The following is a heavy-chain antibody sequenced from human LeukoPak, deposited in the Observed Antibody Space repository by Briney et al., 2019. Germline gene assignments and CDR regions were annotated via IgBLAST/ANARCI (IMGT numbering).Heavy chain of an antibody. J-gene: IGHJ6*02. D-gene: IGHD3-10*01. Sequence: SETLSLACAVYGGSFSGYYWSWIRQPPGKGLEWIGEINHSGSTNYNPSLKSRVTISVDTSKNQFSLKLSSVTAADTAVYYCARASLLWFGELLYYYYGMDVWGQGTTVTVSS. V-gene: IGHV4-34*01. CDR1: GGSFSGYY. CDR2: INHSGST. CDR3: ARASLLWFGELLYYYYGMDV.